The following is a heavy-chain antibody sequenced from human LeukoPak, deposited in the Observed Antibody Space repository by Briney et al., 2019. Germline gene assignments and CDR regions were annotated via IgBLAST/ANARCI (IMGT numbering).Heavy chain of an antibody. Sequence: SETLSLTCAVYGGSFSGYYWSWIRQPPGKGLEWIGEINHSGSTNYNPSLKSRVTISVDTSKNQFSLKLSSVTAADTAVYYCARGRYCSGGSCCSVIQHWGQGTLVTVSS. J-gene: IGHJ1*01. CDR1: GGSFSGYY. CDR3: ARGRYCSGGSCCSVIQH. D-gene: IGHD2-15*01. CDR2: INHSGST. V-gene: IGHV4-34*01.